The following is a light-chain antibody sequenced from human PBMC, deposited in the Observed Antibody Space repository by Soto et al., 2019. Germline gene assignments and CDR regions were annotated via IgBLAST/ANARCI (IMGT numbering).Light chain of an antibody. CDR3: QQLFDSPIT. CDR1: QVISTS. J-gene: IGKJ5*01. Sequence: DIQLTQSPSFLSPSIGESVTITCRASQVISTSLAWYQVKPGKAPKLLIYAASTLESGVPSRFSATVSGTEFSLTITSLQPEVFATYYRQQLFDSPITFGQGTRLGIK. V-gene: IGKV1-9*01. CDR2: AAS.